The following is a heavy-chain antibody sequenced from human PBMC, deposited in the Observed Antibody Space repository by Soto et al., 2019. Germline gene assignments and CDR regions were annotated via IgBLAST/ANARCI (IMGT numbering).Heavy chain of an antibody. CDR1: GGSISSGDYY. CDR3: SRDRLGVNSYYYGRDF. V-gene: IGHV4-30-4*01. D-gene: IGHD2-8*01. CDR2: IYYSGST. Sequence: SETLSLTCTVSGGSISSGDYYWSWIRQPPGKGLEWIGYIYYSGSTYYNPSLKSRVTISVDTSKNQFSLKLSSVTAADTAVYYFSRDRLGVNSYYYGRDFWGQGTTVTVSS. J-gene: IGHJ6*02.